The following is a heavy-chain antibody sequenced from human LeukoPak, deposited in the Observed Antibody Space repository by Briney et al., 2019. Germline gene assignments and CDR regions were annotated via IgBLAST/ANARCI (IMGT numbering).Heavy chain of an antibody. V-gene: IGHV4-59*08. CDR3: ARLYCSGGSCYDY. J-gene: IGHJ4*02. D-gene: IGHD2-15*01. CDR2: IYYSGGT. CDR1: GGSISSYY. Sequence: SETLSLTCTVSGGSISSYYWSWIRQPPGKGLEWIGYIYYSGGTNYNPSLKSRVTISVDTSKNQFSLKLSSVTAADTAVYYCARLYCSGGSCYDYWGQGTLVTVSS.